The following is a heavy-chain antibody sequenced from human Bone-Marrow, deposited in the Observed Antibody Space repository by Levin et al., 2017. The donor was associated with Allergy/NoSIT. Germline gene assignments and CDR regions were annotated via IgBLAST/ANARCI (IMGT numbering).Heavy chain of an antibody. CDR2: IYHGGSA. V-gene: IGHV4-30-2*01. J-gene: IGHJ4*02. CDR3: ARSKRWSLDY. D-gene: IGHD4-23*01. Sequence: PSETLSLTCAVSGASISDDAYSWSWVRQAPGKALEWIGYIYHGGSAYYTPSLKSRVTFSIDRSKNQFSLNLRSVTAADTAVDYCARSKRWSLDYWGQGTLVTVSS. CDR1: GASISDDAYS.